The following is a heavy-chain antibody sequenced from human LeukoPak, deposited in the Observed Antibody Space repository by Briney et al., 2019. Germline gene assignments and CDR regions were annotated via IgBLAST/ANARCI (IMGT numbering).Heavy chain of an antibody. Sequence: GGSLRLSCAASGFNFANHAMSWVRQAPGKGLEWVSAISGGGDITYYADSVTGRFTISRDNSKDTLFLQMHSLRPGDTAVYYCVREDTPATADYWGQGTLVTISS. CDR3: VREDTPATADY. CDR1: GFNFANHA. V-gene: IGHV3-23*01. CDR2: ISGGGDIT. J-gene: IGHJ4*02. D-gene: IGHD2-15*01.